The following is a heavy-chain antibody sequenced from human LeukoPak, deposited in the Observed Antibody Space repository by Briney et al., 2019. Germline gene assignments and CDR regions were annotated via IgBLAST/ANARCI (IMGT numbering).Heavy chain of an antibody. CDR1: GYTFTSYG. J-gene: IGHJ4*02. D-gene: IGHD3-10*01. CDR2: ISAYNGNT. CDR3: AGDGRVRGVMDFGY. V-gene: IGHV1-18*01. Sequence: ASVKVSCKASGYTFTSYGISWVRQAPGQGLEWMGWISAYNGNTNYAQKLQGRVTMTTDTSTSTAYMELRSLRSDDTAVYYCAGDGRVRGVMDFGYWGQGTLVTVSS.